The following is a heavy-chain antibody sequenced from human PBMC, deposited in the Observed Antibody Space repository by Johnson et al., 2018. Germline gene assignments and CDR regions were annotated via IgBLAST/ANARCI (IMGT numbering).Heavy chain of an antibody. CDR1: GFTFSDSA. D-gene: IGHD2-15*01. V-gene: IGHV3-73*02. Sequence: VQLQESGGGLVQPGGSLKLSCAASGFTFSDSALHWVRQASGKGLEWVGRIRGNSNSYATAYAASVKGRFTISRDDSKNTAYLQRDSLKTEDTAMYYCTRVAEVVAPYNYNGMDVWGQGTTVTVSS. CDR3: TRVAEVVAPYNYNGMDV. CDR2: IRGNSNSYAT. J-gene: IGHJ6*02.